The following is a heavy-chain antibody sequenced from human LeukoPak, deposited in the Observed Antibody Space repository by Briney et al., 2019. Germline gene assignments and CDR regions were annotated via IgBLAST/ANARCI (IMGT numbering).Heavy chain of an antibody. CDR3: ARENLAAAADY. Sequence: GSLRLYCAASEFTFSAYWMHWVRQAPGKGLVWVSRIRGDGSMTNYADSVKGRFTISRDNAKNTLYLQMNSLRLEDTAVYYCARENLAAAADYWGQGTVVTVSS. V-gene: IGHV3-74*01. CDR2: IRGDGSMT. D-gene: IGHD6-25*01. CDR1: EFTFSAYW. J-gene: IGHJ4*02.